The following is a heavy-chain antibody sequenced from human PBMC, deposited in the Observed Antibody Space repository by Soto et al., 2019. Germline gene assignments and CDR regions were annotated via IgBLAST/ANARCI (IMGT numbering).Heavy chain of an antibody. Sequence: EVHLVESGEDLVQPGGSLRLSCAASGFTFSKYPMHWVRQAPGKGLEYVSAISSDGGTTFYADSVRGRFTMSRDNLKNTLYLQMRSLRVEDMAVYYCARGQIPYGLDVWGQGTTVTVSS. V-gene: IGHV3-64*02. J-gene: IGHJ6*02. CDR1: GFTFSKYP. CDR2: ISSDGGTT. CDR3: ARGQIPYGLDV.